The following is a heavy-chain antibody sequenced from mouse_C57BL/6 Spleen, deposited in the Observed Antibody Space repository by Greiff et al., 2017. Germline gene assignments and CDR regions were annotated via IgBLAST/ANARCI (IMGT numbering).Heavy chain of an antibody. CDR2: VDPNSGGT. CDR1: GYTFTSYW. Sequence: QVQLQQPGAELVKPGASVKLSCKASGYTFTSYWMHWVKQRPGRGLEWIGRVDPNSGGTKYNEKFKSKATLTVDKPSSTAYMQLSSLTSEDSAVYDCAGEGGSDDCDLCCDCGVWGTGTTVTVSS. CDR3: AGEGGSDDCDLCCDCGV. J-gene: IGHJ1*03. D-gene: IGHD2-4*01. V-gene: IGHV1-72*01.